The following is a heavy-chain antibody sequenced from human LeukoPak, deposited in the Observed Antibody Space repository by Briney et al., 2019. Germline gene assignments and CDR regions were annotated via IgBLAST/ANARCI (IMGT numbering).Heavy chain of an antibody. CDR3: ARDRGLYCTNGVCQEETWYWFDP. V-gene: IGHV1-2*02. CDR1: GYTFTGYY. J-gene: IGHJ5*02. CDR2: INPNSGGT. D-gene: IGHD2-8*01. Sequence: ASVKVSCKASGYTFTGYYMHWVRQAPGQGLEWMGWINPNSGGTNYAQKFQGRVTMTRDTSISTAYMELSRLRSDDTAVYYCARDRGLYCTNGVCQEETWYWFDPWGQGTLVAVSS.